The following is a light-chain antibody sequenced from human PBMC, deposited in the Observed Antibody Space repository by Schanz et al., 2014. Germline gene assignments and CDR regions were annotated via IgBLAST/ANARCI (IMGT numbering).Light chain of an antibody. CDR2: DVS. J-gene: IGLJ2*01. CDR1: SSDVGGYNY. CDR3: QSYDSSLSGGV. V-gene: IGLV2-14*01. Sequence: QSALTQPASVSGSPGQSITISCTGTSSDVGGYNYVSWYQQYPGKAPKLMIYDVSNRPSGVSNRFSGSKSGNTASLTISGLQAEDEADYYCQSYDSSLSGGVFGGGTKVTVL.